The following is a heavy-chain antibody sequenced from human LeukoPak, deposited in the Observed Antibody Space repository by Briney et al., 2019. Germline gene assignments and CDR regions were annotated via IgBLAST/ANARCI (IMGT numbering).Heavy chain of an antibody. J-gene: IGHJ3*02. CDR1: GYTFTSYG. Sequence: GASVKVSCKASGYTFTSYGISWVRQAPGQGLEWMGWISAYNGNTNYAQKLQGRVTMTTDTSTSTAYMELRSLRSDDTAVYYCARDRDSSGWYAGDAFDIWGQGTMVTVSS. CDR2: ISAYNGNT. D-gene: IGHD6-19*01. CDR3: ARDRDSSGWYAGDAFDI. V-gene: IGHV1-18*01.